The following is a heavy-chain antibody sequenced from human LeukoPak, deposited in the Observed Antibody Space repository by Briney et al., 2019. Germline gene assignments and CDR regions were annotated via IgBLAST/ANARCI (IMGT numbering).Heavy chain of an antibody. Sequence: PSETLSLTCAAYGGSFSGYYWSWIRQPPGKGLEWIGEINYSGSTNYNPSLKSRVTISVDTSKNQFSLKLSSVTAADTAVYYCARARAFFDYWGQGTLVTVSS. J-gene: IGHJ4*02. CDR3: ARARAFFDY. CDR1: GGSFSGYY. CDR2: INYSGST. V-gene: IGHV4-34*01.